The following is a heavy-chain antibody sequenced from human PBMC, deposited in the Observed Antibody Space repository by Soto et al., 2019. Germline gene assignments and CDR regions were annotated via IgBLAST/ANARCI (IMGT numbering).Heavy chain of an antibody. CDR3: ARCDTAMVAFYF. D-gene: IGHD5-18*01. V-gene: IGHV4-4*02. J-gene: IGHJ5*01. CDR1: RGCISRSNW. CDR2: SYHSGST. Sequence: SETPSLTCAVSRGCISRSNWWNSVCHPQIKELEWIGESYHSGSTNYNPSLKRRGTISVDKSKNQFSLKLSSVTAADTVVYYYARCDTAMVAFYFSGRRSLVIASS.